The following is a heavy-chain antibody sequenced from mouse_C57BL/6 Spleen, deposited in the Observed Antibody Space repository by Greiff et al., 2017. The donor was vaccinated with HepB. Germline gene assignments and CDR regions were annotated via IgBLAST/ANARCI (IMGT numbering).Heavy chain of an antibody. J-gene: IGHJ4*01. CDR1: GYTFTDHT. CDR3: ARYYYGNSYAMDY. CDR2: IYPRDGST. D-gene: IGHD2-1*01. Sequence: VQLQQSDAELVKPGASVKISCKVSGYTFTDHTIHWMKQRPEQGLEWIGYIYPRDGSTKYNEKLKGKATLTADKSSSTAYMQLNSLTSEDSAVYFCARYYYGNSYAMDYWGQGTSVTVSS. V-gene: IGHV1-78*01.